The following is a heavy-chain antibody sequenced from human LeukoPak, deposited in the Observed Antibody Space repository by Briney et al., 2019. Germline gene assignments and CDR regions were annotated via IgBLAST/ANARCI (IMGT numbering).Heavy chain of an antibody. CDR1: GGSVSSGGYY. Sequence: PSETLSLTCTVSGGSVSSGGYYWSWIRQHPRKGLEWIGYIYYSGSTYYNPSLKSRVTISVDTSKNQFSLRLSSVTAADTAVYYCARGPPGFPLDAFDIWGQGTMVTVSS. D-gene: IGHD3-10*01. CDR3: ARGPPGFPLDAFDI. V-gene: IGHV4-31*03. CDR2: IYYSGST. J-gene: IGHJ3*02.